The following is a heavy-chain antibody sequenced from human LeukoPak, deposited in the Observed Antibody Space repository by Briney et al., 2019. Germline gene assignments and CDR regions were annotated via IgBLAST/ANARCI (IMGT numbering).Heavy chain of an antibody. CDR3: ARERYYYDSSSEGNY. D-gene: IGHD3-22*01. Sequence: SETLSLTCIVSGGSISSSSYYWGWIRQPPGKGLEWIGSIYNSGNTYYNPSLKSRVTISVDTSKNQFSLRLSSVTAADTAVYYCARERYYYDSSSEGNYWGQGTLVTVSS. CDR1: GGSISSSSYY. CDR2: IYNSGNT. V-gene: IGHV4-39*01. J-gene: IGHJ4*02.